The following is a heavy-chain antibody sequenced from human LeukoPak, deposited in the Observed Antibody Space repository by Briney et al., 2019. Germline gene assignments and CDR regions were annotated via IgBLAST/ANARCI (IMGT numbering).Heavy chain of an antibody. V-gene: IGHV1-2*02. Sequence: ASVEVSCKASGYTFNGYYLHWVRQAPGQGLEWMGWINPDSGGTSSAQKFQGRVTMTRDTSISTLYMELSSLKFDDAAVYYCTRARGGLFDYWGQGTLVTVSS. CDR2: INPDSGGT. CDR1: GYTFNGYY. CDR3: TRARGGLFDY. J-gene: IGHJ4*02. D-gene: IGHD3-16*01.